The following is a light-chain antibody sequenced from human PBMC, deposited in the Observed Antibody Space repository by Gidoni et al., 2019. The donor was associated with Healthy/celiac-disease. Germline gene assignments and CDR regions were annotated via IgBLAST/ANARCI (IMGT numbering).Light chain of an antibody. CDR2: GAS. CDR1: QSVSSN. J-gene: IGKJ2*01. Sequence: EIVTTQSPTTLSVSPGERATLYCRASQSVSSNLAWYQQKPGQAPRLLIYGASTRATGIPARFSNSGSRTEFTLPISSLQSDDFAVYSCQQYNNWPPYPFSQGTKLELK. CDR3: QQYNNWPPYP. V-gene: IGKV3-15*01.